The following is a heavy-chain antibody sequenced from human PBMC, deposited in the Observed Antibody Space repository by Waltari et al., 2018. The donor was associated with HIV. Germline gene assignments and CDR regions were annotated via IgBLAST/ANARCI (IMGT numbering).Heavy chain of an antibody. CDR1: GFTFSTYS. V-gene: IGHV3-48*01. J-gene: IGHJ3*02. CDR3: ARDSPTTIVGSSLGAFDI. Sequence: EVQLVESGGNLVQPGGSLRLTCAVSGFTFSTYSMNWVRQAPGKGLEWVSYISSNSGTKNYTDSWKGRFTNSRDNAEKSLFLQMNSLRAEDTAIYYCARDSPTTIVGSSLGAFDIWGQGTMVAVSS. CDR2: ISSNSGTK. D-gene: IGHD1-26*01.